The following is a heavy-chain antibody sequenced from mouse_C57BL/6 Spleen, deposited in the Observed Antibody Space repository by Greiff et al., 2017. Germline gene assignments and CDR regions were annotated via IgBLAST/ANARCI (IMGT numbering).Heavy chain of an antibody. CDR2: IDPANGNT. V-gene: IGHV14-3*01. D-gene: IGHD2-2*01. Sequence: EVQLQQSVAELVRPGASVKMSCTASGSNINNTYMTWVKQRPEQGLEWIGRIDPANGNTKYAPKFQCKATVTEDTSSITAYLQLSSLTSEDTAIYYWARADNGYITMYKWGQGTSDCVSS. CDR3: ARADNGYITMYK. J-gene: IGHJ4*01. CDR1: GSNINNTY.